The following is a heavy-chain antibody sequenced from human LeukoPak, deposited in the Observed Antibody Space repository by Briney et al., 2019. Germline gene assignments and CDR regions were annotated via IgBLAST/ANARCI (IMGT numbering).Heavy chain of an antibody. CDR2: INPNSGGT. D-gene: IGHD2-8*01. J-gene: IGHJ6*02. CDR1: GYTFTGYY. V-gene: IGHV1-2*02. Sequence: ASVKVSCKASGYTFTGYYMHWLRQAPGQGLEWMGWINPNSGGTNYAQKFQGRVTMTRDTSISTAYMELSRLRSDDTAVYYCARDSDLGYCTNGVCWGPLYYYYGMDVWGQGTTVTVSS. CDR3: ARDSDLGYCTNGVCWGPLYYYYGMDV.